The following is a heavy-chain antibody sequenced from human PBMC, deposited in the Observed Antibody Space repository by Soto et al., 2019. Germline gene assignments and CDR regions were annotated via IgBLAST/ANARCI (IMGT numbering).Heavy chain of an antibody. CDR1: GFTFSSYW. V-gene: IGHV3-7*01. J-gene: IGHJ6*02. CDR3: ARDRYCTDTICYTNYSYFQGMAV. D-gene: IGHD2-2*02. Sequence: PGGSLRLSCAASGFTFSSYWMTWVRQAPGKGLEWVATIKQDGSEKYYADSVKGRVTLSRDNAQNSLFLEMSSLRVEDTAVYYCARDRYCTDTICYTNYSYFQGMAVWGQGTTATVSS. CDR2: IKQDGSEK.